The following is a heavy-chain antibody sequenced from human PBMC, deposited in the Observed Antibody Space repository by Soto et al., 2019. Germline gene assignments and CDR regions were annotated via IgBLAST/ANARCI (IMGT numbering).Heavy chain of an antibody. CDR3: ARVSGVAYFDY. J-gene: IGHJ4*02. CDR1: GGTFSSYT. CDR2: IIPILGIA. D-gene: IGHD2-15*01. V-gene: IGHV1-69*02. Sequence: QVQLVQSGAEVEKPGSSVKVSCKASGGTFSSYTISWVRQAPGQGLEWMGRIIPILGIANYAQKFQGRVKITADKSTSTAYMELSSLRAEDTAVYYCARVSGVAYFDYWGQGTLVTVSS.